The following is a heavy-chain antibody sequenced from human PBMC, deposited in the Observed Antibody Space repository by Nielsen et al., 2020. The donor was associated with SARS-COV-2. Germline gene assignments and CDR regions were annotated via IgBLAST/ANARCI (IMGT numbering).Heavy chain of an antibody. CDR3: ARHSEIFGVVLIDY. V-gene: IGHV1-2*06. Sequence: ASVKVSCKASGYTFTGYYMHWVRQAPGQGLEWMGRINPNSGGTNYAQKFQGRVTMTRDTSISTAYMELNSLRSEDTAVYYCARHSEIFGVVLIDYWGQGTLVTVSS. D-gene: IGHD3-3*01. CDR1: GYTFTGYY. J-gene: IGHJ4*02. CDR2: INPNSGGT.